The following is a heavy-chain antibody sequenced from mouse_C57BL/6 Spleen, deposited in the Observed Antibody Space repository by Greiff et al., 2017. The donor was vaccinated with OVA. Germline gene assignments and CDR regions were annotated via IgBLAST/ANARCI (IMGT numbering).Heavy chain of an antibody. J-gene: IGHJ2*01. D-gene: IGHD2-5*01. CDR3: ARGTYYSTRYYLDY. CDR2: IDPSDSAT. CDR1: GYTFTIYW. Sequence: QVQLQQPGAELVRPGSSVKLSCKASGYTFTIYWMHWVKQRPIQGLEWIGNIDPSDSATHYNQKFKDKATLTVDKSSSTAYMQLSSLTSEDSAVYYCARGTYYSTRYYLDYWGQGTTLTVSS. V-gene: IGHV1-52*01.